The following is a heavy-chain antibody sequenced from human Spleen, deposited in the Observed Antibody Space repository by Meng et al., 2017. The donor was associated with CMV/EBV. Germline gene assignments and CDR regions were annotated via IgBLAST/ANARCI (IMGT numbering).Heavy chain of an antibody. V-gene: IGHV1-2*02. D-gene: IGHD1-26*01. CDR2: ISPNSGGT. Sequence: ASVKVSCKASGYTFTTYGISWVRQAPGQGPEWMGWISPNSGGTNYVQKFQGRVTMTRDTSIDTAYMELSRLRSEDTAVYYCARTQVPAHTGSYRYYYFYAMDVWGQGTTVTVSS. CDR3: ARTQVPAHTGSYRYYYFYAMDV. CDR1: GYTFTTYG. J-gene: IGHJ6*02.